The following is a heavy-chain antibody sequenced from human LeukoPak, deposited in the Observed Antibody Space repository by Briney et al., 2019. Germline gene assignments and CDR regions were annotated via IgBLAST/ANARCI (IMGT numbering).Heavy chain of an antibody. CDR1: GYTFTGYY. Sequence: GASVKVSCKASGYTFTGYYMHWVRQAPGQGLEWMGWINPNSGGTNYAQKFQGRVTMTRDTSISTAYMELSRLRSGDTAVYYCARDLLPDYGDHIADYWGQGTLVTVSS. V-gene: IGHV1-2*02. D-gene: IGHD4-17*01. J-gene: IGHJ4*02. CDR3: ARDLLPDYGDHIADY. CDR2: INPNSGGT.